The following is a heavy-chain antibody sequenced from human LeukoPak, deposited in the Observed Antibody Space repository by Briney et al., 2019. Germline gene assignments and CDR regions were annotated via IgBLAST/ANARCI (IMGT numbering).Heavy chain of an antibody. CDR2: ISAYNGNT. Sequence: ASVKVSCKASGYTFTSYGISWVRQAPGQGLEWMGWISAYNGNTNYAQKLQGRVTMTTDTSTSTAYMELRSLRSDDSAVYYCARGSGSYLAEYFQHWGQGTLVTVSS. CDR1: GYTFTSYG. D-gene: IGHD1-26*01. CDR3: ARGSGSYLAEYFQH. V-gene: IGHV1-18*01. J-gene: IGHJ1*01.